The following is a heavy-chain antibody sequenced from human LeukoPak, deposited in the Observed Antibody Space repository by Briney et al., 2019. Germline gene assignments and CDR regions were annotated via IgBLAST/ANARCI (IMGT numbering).Heavy chain of an antibody. J-gene: IGHJ4*02. V-gene: IGHV4-61*02. CDR1: GGSISSGSYY. CDR3: ARDYYDILTGYYYLDY. D-gene: IGHD3-9*01. CDR2: IYTSGST. Sequence: PSETLSLTCTVSGGSISSGSYYWSWIRQPAGKGLEWIGRIYTSGSTNYNPSLKSRVTISVDTSKNQFSLKLSSVTAADTAVYYCARDYYDILTGYYYLDYWGQGTLVTVSS.